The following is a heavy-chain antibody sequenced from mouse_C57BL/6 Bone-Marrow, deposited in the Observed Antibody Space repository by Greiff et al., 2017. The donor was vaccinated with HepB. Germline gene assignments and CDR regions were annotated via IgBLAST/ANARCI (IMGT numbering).Heavy chain of an antibody. Sequence: VQLQQSGAELVRPGASVTLSCKASGYTFTDYEMHWVKQTPVHGLEWIGAIDPETGGTAYNQKFKGKAILTADKSSSTAYMELRSLTSEDSAVYYCTILTTVVGDYWGQGTTLTVSS. D-gene: IGHD1-1*01. CDR2: IDPETGGT. V-gene: IGHV1-15*01. CDR1: GYTFTDYE. CDR3: TILTTVVGDY. J-gene: IGHJ2*01.